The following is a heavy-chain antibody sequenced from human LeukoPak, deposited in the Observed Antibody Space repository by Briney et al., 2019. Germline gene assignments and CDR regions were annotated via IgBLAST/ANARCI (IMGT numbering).Heavy chain of an antibody. J-gene: IGHJ6*02. D-gene: IGHD2-15*01. CDR2: INPNGGST. V-gene: IGHV1-46*01. CDR1: GYTFTSYY. Sequence: ASVKVSCKASGYTFTSYYVHWVRQAPGQGLEWMTRINPNGGSTRYAQRFQGRVTMTRDTSTSTVYMELSSLKASDTAMYYCARQTYCSGGSCYGMDVWGQGTTVTVSS. CDR3: ARQTYCSGGSCYGMDV.